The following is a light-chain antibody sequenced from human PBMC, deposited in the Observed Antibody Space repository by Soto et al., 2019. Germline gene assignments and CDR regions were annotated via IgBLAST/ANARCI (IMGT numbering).Light chain of an antibody. V-gene: IGKV1-5*03. CDR2: KAS. CDR3: QQYNSYWA. Sequence: DIQMTQSPSTLSASVGDRVTITCRASQSISSWLAWYQQKPGKAPKLLIYKASSLESGVPSRFSGSGSGTEFHLTIRSLQPDDFSTYYRQQYNSYWAFGQGNKVEIK. CDR1: QSISSW. J-gene: IGKJ1*01.